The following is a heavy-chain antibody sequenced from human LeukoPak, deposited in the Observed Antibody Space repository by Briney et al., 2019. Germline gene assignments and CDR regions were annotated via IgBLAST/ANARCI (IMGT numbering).Heavy chain of an antibody. V-gene: IGHV3-20*04. CDR3: ARISRSGYSYGYSAYYYYMDV. CDR1: GFTFDDYG. J-gene: IGHJ6*03. Sequence: GGSLRLSCAASGFTFDDYGMSWVRQAPGKGLEWVSGINWNGGSTGYADSVKGRFIISRDNAKNSLYLQMNSLRAEDTAVYYCARISRSGYSYGYSAYYYYMDVWGKGTTVTVSS. CDR2: INWNGGST. D-gene: IGHD5-18*01.